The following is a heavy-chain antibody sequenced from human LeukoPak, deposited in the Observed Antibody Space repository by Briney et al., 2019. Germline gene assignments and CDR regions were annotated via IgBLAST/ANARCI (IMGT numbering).Heavy chain of an antibody. CDR3: AKLPSTYSNYYYYMDV. D-gene: IGHD4-11*01. CDR2: IRYDGSNK. V-gene: IGHV3-30*02. Sequence: GGSLRLSXAASGFTFSSYGMHWVRQAPGKGLEWVAFIRYDGSNKYYADSVKGRFTISRDNSKNTLYLQMNSLRAEDTAVYYCAKLPSTYSNYYYYMDVWGKGTTVTVSS. J-gene: IGHJ6*03. CDR1: GFTFSSYG.